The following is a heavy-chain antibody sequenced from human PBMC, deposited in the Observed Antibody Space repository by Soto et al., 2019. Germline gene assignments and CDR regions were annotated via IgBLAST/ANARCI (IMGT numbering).Heavy chain of an antibody. CDR3: ARRQSSSWYGL. CDR1: GGSISSSSSY. V-gene: IGHV4-39*01. D-gene: IGHD6-13*01. J-gene: IGHJ4*02. Sequence: QLQLQESGPGLVKPSETLSLTCTVSGGSISSSSSYWGWIRQPPGKGLEWIGSIYYSGSTYYNPSLKSRVTISVDTSKNQFSLKLSSVTAADTAVYYCARRQSSSWYGLWGQGTLVTVSS. CDR2: IYYSGST.